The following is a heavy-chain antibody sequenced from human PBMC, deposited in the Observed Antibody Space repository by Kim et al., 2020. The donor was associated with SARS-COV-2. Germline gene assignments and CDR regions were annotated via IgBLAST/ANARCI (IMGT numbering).Heavy chain of an antibody. CDR2: ISSSSSYI. J-gene: IGHJ5*02. V-gene: IGHV3-21*01. Sequence: GGSLRLSCAASGFTFSSYSMNWVRQAPGKGLEWVSSISSSSSYIYYADSVKGRFTISRDNAKNSLYLQMNSLRAEDTAVYYCARDRPHNWFDPWGQGTLVTVSS. CDR1: GFTFSSYS. CDR3: ARDRPHNWFDP.